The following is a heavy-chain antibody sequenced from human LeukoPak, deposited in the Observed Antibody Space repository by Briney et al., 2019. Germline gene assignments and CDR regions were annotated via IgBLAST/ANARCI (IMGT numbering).Heavy chain of an antibody. CDR3: ARDINYYDSSGYLGGHFDY. J-gene: IGHJ4*02. Sequence: PGGSLRLSCAASGFTFSSYSMNWVRQAPGKGLEWVSSISSSSSYIYYADSVKGRFTISRDNAKNSLYLQMNSLRAEDTAVYYCARDINYYDSSGYLGGHFDYWGQGTLVTVSS. CDR2: ISSSSSYI. CDR1: GFTFSSYS. V-gene: IGHV3-21*01. D-gene: IGHD3-22*01.